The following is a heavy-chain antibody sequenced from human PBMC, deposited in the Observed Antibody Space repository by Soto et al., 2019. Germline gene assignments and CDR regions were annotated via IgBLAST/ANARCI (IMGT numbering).Heavy chain of an antibody. D-gene: IGHD5-12*01. V-gene: IGHV1-69*19. CDR3: ARCGYDYIWETNWYIDL. J-gene: IGHJ2*01. CDR2: IIPIFGTA. CDR1: GGTFSSYA. Sequence: QVQLVQSGAEVKKPGSSVRVSCKASGGTFSSYAFSWVRQAPGRGLEWMGGIIPIFGTAKFAQRFQDRVRITADESTRTIYIALSSVRCQHTAVYFCARCGYDYIWETNWYIDLWGRGTLVTVSS.